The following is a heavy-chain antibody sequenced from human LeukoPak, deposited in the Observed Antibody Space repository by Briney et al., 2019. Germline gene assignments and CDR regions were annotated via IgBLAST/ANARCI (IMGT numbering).Heavy chain of an antibody. V-gene: IGHV3-30-3*01. Sequence: GGSLRLSCAASGFTFNSYAMHWVRQAPGKGLEWVAVISYDGSNKYYADSVKGRFTISRDNSKNTLYLQMNSLRAEDTAVYYCARSGLGLVTTTDWGQGTLVTVSS. CDR2: ISYDGSNK. D-gene: IGHD3-22*01. CDR1: GFTFNSYA. J-gene: IGHJ4*02. CDR3: ARSGLGLVTTTD.